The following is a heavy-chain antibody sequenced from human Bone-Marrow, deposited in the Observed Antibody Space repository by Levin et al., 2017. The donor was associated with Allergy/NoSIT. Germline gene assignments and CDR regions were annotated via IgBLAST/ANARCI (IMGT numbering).Heavy chain of an antibody. J-gene: IGHJ5*02. V-gene: IGHV3-15*04. CDR3: TAYIGYYGSGSYPT. Sequence: LSLTCAASGFTFSNAWMSWVRQAPGKGLEWVGRIESKTDGGTTDYAAPVKGRFTISRDDSKNTLYLQMNSLKTEDTAVYYCTAYIGYYGSGSYPTWGQGTLVTVSS. D-gene: IGHD3-10*01. CDR2: IESKTDGGTT. CDR1: GFTFSNAW.